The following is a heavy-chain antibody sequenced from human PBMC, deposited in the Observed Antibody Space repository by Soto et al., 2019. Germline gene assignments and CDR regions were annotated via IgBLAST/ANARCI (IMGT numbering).Heavy chain of an antibody. V-gene: IGHV4-59*01. CDR3: ARDGRIAVAGAYYYGMDV. CDR1: GGSISSYD. D-gene: IGHD6-19*01. CDR2: IYYSGST. J-gene: IGHJ6*02. Sequence: SETLSLTCTVSGGSISSYDWSWIRQPPGKGLEWIGYIYYSGSTNYNPSLKSRVTISVDTSKNQFSLKLSSVTAADTAVYYCARDGRIAVAGAYYYGMDVWGQGTTVTVSS.